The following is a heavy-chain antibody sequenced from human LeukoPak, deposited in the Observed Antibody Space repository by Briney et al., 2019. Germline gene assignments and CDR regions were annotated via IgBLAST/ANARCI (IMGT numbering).Heavy chain of an antibody. V-gene: IGHV3-48*04. CDR3: ATYIVGPTLDY. CDR1: GFTFSSYS. Sequence: GGSLRLSCAASGFTFSSYSMNWVRQAPGKGLGWLSYTSGSGRTIYYADSVKGRFTISRDNAKNSLHLQMNSLRAEDTAVYYCATYIVGPTLDYWGQGTLVTVSS. D-gene: IGHD1-26*01. J-gene: IGHJ4*02. CDR2: TSGSGRTI.